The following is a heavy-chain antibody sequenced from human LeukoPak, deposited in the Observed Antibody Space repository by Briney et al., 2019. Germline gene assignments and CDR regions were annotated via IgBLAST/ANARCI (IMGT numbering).Heavy chain of an antibody. Sequence: KAGGSLRLSCAASGFTLTNYAMTWVRQAPGKGLEWVSGISEGVGNTYYADSVKGRFTISRDHSKNTLYLQMNSLRAEDTALYYCAKREKGTTGRFFDYWGQGTLATVSS. D-gene: IGHD4-17*01. V-gene: IGHV3-23*01. CDR2: ISEGVGNT. CDR3: AKREKGTTGRFFDY. CDR1: GFTLTNYA. J-gene: IGHJ4*02.